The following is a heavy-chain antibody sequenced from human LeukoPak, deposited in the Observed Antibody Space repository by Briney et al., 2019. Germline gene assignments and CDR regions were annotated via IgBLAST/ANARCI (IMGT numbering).Heavy chain of an antibody. CDR3: ARDLESRTVFSGMQPNY. D-gene: IGHD2-8*01. Sequence: ASVKVSCKASGYTFTSYGISWVRQAPGQGLEWMGWISAYNGNTNYAQKLQGRVTMTTDTSTSTAYVELRSLRSDDTAVYYCARDLESRTVFSGMQPNYWGQGTLVTVSS. CDR2: ISAYNGNT. V-gene: IGHV1-18*01. J-gene: IGHJ4*02. CDR1: GYTFTSYG.